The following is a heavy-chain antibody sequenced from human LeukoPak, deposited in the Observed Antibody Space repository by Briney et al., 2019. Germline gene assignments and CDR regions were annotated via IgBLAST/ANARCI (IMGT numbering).Heavy chain of an antibody. J-gene: IGHJ6*02. CDR2: IIPIFGTA. D-gene: IGHD2-15*01. CDR3: AYCSGGSCYHPPDYYYYGMDV. Sequence: ASVKVSCTASGGTFSSYAISWVRQAPGQGLEWMGGIIPIFGTANYAQKFQGRVTITADESTSTAYMELSSLRSEDTAVYYCAYCSGGSCYHPPDYYYYGMDVWGQGTTVTVSS. CDR1: GGTFSSYA. V-gene: IGHV1-69*13.